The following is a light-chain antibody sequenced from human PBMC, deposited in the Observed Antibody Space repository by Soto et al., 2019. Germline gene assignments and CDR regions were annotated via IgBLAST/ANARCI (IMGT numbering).Light chain of an antibody. CDR1: QTISNW. CDR3: QKSNIFCT. V-gene: IGKV1-5*01. J-gene: IGKJ1*01. Sequence: DIRMTQSPSTLSASVGDRVTISCRASQTISNWLAWYQQKPGKAPKLLIYDASSLESGAPSRFSGSGSGTELTLTSGSLHPEDFATYYCQKSNIFCTFGQGTKVEIK. CDR2: DAS.